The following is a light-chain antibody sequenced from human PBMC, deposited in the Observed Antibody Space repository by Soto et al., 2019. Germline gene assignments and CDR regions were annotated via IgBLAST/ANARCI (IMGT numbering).Light chain of an antibody. V-gene: IGKV3-15*01. CDR3: QQYNKWPQT. CDR1: HSVSID. Sequence: EIVMTQSPATVPVSPGERVRLCFRASHSVSIDLAWYQQTPGQAPRLLIYGASTRATDIPPSFTGSGSGTEFNLTISSLQSEDIAVYYCQQYNKWPQTVGQGTKV. CDR2: GAS. J-gene: IGKJ1*01.